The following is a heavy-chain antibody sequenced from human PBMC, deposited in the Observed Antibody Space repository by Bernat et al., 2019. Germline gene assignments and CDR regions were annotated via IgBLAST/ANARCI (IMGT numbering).Heavy chain of an antibody. Sequence: EVQVVESGGGSVQPGGSLRLSCSASDFIFSSSPMHWVRQVPGKGLMWVSRINGDGSHKTYADSVKGRFTISRDNAKSTMYLQMSSLRVEDTALYYCTGDRGSLGDSWGQGTLVTVSS. D-gene: IGHD2-15*01. CDR1: DFIFSSSP. CDR3: TGDRGSLGDS. J-gene: IGHJ5*01. V-gene: IGHV3-74*01. CDR2: INGDGSHK.